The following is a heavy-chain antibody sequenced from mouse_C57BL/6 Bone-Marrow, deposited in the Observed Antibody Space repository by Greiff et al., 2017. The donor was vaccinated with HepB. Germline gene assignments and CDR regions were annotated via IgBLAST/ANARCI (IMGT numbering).Heavy chain of an antibody. CDR3: ARYKGITTVVAPFDY. V-gene: IGHV7-3*01. J-gene: IGHJ2*01. D-gene: IGHD1-1*01. CDR1: GFTFTAYY. CDR2: IRNKANGYTT. Sequence: EVKLVESGGGLVQPGGSLSLSCAASGFTFTAYYMSWVRQPPGKALEWLGFIRNKANGYTTEYSASVKGRFTISRDNSQSILYLQMNALRAEDSATYYCARYKGITTVVAPFDYWGQGTTLTVSS.